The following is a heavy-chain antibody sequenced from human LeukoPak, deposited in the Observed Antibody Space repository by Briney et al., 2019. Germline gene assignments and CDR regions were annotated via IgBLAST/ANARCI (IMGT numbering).Heavy chain of an antibody. J-gene: IGHJ4*02. D-gene: IGHD6-19*01. CDR1: GYTFTSYG. CDR3: ARVPYSSGWPVFGY. V-gene: IGHV1-18*01. Sequence: ASVKVSCKASGYTFTSYGISWVRQAPGQGLEWMGWISAYNGNTNYAQKLQGRVNMTTDTSTSTAYMELRSLRSDDTAVYYCARVPYSSGWPVFGYWGQGTLVTVSS. CDR2: ISAYNGNT.